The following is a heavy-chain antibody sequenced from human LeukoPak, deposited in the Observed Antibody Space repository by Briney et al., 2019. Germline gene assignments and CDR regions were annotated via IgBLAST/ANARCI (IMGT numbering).Heavy chain of an antibody. CDR2: ISSISSYI. D-gene: IGHD4-17*01. Sequence: GGSLRLSCAASGFTFSSYSMNWVRRAPGKGLEWFSSISSISSYIYYADSVKGRFTISRDNAKNSLYLQMNSLRAEDTAVYYCARDAGDFYYFDYWGQGTLVTVSS. V-gene: IGHV3-21*01. CDR1: GFTFSSYS. J-gene: IGHJ4*02. CDR3: ARDAGDFYYFDY.